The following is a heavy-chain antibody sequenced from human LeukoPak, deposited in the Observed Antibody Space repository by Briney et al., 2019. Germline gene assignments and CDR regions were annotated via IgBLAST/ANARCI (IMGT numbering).Heavy chain of an antibody. J-gene: IGHJ6*03. CDR3: AKGTSTVVTPNYYYYYSMDV. CDR1: GASISSYY. D-gene: IGHD4-23*01. CDR2: IHVSGGT. V-gene: IGHV4-4*09. Sequence: SETLSLSCTVSGASISSYYWNWIRQSPGKGLEWIGYIHVSGGTNYDPSLKSRVSISIDTSKNQFSLKLSSVTAAGTAVYFCAKGTSTVVTPNYYYYYSMDVWGKGTTVTVSS.